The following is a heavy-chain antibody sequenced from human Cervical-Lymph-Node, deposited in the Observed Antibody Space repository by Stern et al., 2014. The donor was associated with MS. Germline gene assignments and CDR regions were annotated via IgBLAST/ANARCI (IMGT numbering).Heavy chain of an antibody. CDR3: AREGTIFGVVTNYYYYGMDV. CDR2: IIPIFGTA. J-gene: IGHJ6*02. D-gene: IGHD3-3*01. V-gene: IGHV1-69*01. Sequence: QLVQSGAEVKKPGSSVKVSCKASGGTFSSYAISWVRQAPGQGLEWMGGIIPIFGTANYEQKFQGRVTITADESTSTAYMELSSLRSEDTAVYYCAREGTIFGVVTNYYYYGMDVWGQGTTVTVSS. CDR1: GGTFSSYA.